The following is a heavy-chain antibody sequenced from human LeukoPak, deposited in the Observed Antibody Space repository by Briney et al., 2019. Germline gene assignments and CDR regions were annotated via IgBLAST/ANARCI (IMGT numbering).Heavy chain of an antibody. CDR1: GGSFSGYY. Sequence: SETLSLTCAVYGGSFSGYYWSWIRQPPGKGLEWIGEINHSGSTNYNPSLKSRVTISVDTSKNQFSLKLSSVAAADTAVYYCARGRYYGSSYYYYMAVWGKGTTVTVSS. D-gene: IGHD3-10*01. CDR3: ARGRYYGSSYYYYMAV. J-gene: IGHJ6*03. CDR2: INHSGST. V-gene: IGHV4-34*01.